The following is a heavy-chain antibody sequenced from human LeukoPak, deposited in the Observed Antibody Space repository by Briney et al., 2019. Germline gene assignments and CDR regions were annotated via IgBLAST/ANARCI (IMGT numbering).Heavy chain of an antibody. V-gene: IGHV3-21*01. J-gene: IGHJ6*02. CDR3: ARDFEYSSSSGMDV. CDR1: GFTFSSYS. Sequence: PGGSLRLSCAASGFTFSSYSMTWVRQAPVKGLEWVSSISSSSSYIYYADSVKGRFTISRDNAKNSLYLQMNSLRAEDTAVYYCARDFEYSSSSGMDVWGQGTTVTVSS. D-gene: IGHD6-6*01. CDR2: ISSSSSYI.